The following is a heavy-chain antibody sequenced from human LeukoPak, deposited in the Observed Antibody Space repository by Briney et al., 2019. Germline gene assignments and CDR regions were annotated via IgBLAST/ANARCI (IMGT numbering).Heavy chain of an antibody. J-gene: IGHJ4*02. CDR2: INHSGST. Sequence: PSETLSLTCAVYGGSFSGYYWSWIRQPPGKGLEWIGEINHSGSTNYNPSLKSRVTISVDTSKNQFSLKLSSVTAADTAVYYCARGARRRTIVVVAATPFDYWGQGTLVTVSS. D-gene: IGHD2-15*01. CDR3: ARGARRRTIVVVAATPFDY. CDR1: GGSFSGYY. V-gene: IGHV4-34*01.